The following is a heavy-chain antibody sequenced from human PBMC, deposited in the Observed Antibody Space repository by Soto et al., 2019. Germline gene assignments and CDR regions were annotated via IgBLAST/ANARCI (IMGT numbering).Heavy chain of an antibody. J-gene: IGHJ6*02. CDR2: ISASGTDI. CDR1: GFIFSNYY. V-gene: IGHV3-11*01. CDR3: ARGHYGLDV. Sequence: QVQLVESGGGLVKPGGSLRLSCAASGFIFSNYYISWIRQAPGKGLEWVSYISASGTDIYYADSVKGRFTISRDNAKNTLYLQMSSLTAEDTAVYYCARGHYGLDVWGQGTTVTVSS.